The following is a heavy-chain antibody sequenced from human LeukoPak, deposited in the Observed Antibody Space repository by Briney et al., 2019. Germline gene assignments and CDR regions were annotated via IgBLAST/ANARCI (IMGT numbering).Heavy chain of an antibody. J-gene: IGHJ4*02. V-gene: IGHV3-23*01. CDR1: GFTFSSYA. Sequence: GGSLRLSCAASGFTFSSYAMSWVRQAPGKGLEWVSALNHGGGSTYYADSVKGRFTIFRDNSKNTLYLQISSLRAEDTAVYYCAKTGRDYGDFFYFDYWGQGTLVTVSS. CDR2: LNHGGGST. D-gene: IGHD4-17*01. CDR3: AKTGRDYGDFFYFDY.